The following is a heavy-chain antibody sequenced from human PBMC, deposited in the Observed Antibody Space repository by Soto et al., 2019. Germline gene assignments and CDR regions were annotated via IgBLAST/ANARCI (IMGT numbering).Heavy chain of an antibody. D-gene: IGHD5-18*01. CDR1: GGSVSSGSYY. Sequence: SETLSLTCTVSGGSVSSGSYYWSWIRQPPGKGLEWIGYIYYSGSTNYNPSLKSRVTISVDTSKNQFSLKLSSVTAADTAVYYCARERGDTASYYYYYYGMDVWGQGTTVTVSS. CDR3: ARERGDTASYYYYYYGMDV. CDR2: IYYSGST. V-gene: IGHV4-61*01. J-gene: IGHJ6*02.